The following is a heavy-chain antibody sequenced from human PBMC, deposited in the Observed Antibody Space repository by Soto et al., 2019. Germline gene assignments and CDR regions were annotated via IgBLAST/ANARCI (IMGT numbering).Heavy chain of an antibody. Sequence: QVQLVQSGAEVKQPGSSVKVSCQASGGTFGIYTISWVRQAPGQGLEWMGRIIPILVIPKYAQKLQGRVTITADKSTSTAYMELSSLRSEDTVVYYCARAHPRPHGIDVWGQGTTVPVSS. CDR1: GGTFGIYT. D-gene: IGHD6-25*01. CDR3: ARAHPRPHGIDV. J-gene: IGHJ6*02. CDR2: IIPILVIP. V-gene: IGHV1-69*02.